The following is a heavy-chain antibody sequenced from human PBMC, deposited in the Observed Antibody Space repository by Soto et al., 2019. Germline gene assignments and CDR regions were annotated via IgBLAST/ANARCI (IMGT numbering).Heavy chain of an antibody. Sequence: PGGSLRLSCAASGFTFSTYWMHWVRQVPGKGLVWVSRINSDGSTTSYADSVKGRFTISRDNAKNTLYMQMNNLRAEDAAVYYCARCTVLQQQPVNEAFDIWGQGAMVTVSS. CDR3: ARCTVLQQQPVNEAFDI. V-gene: IGHV3-74*01. J-gene: IGHJ3*02. D-gene: IGHD6-13*01. CDR2: INSDGSTT. CDR1: GFTFSTYW.